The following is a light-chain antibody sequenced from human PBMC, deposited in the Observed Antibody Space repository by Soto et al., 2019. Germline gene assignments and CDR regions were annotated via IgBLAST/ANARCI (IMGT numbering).Light chain of an antibody. Sequence: IVMTQTPLSLSITPGQPASISCKSSQSLLQRDGNTYLYWFLQKPGQPPHLLIYAASNRFTGVPDRLSGSGSGTEFSSQISRVYVEDGGVYSCMQSTELRRTFDQGTKGDIK. V-gene: IGKV2D-29*01. CDR1: QSLLQRDGNTY. J-gene: IGKJ1*01. CDR3: MQSTELRRT. CDR2: AAS.